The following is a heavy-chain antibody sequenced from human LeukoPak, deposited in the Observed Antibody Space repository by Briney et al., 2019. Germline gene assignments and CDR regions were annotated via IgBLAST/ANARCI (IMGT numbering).Heavy chain of an antibody. CDR3: ARHHAYYYYHMDV. CDR2: IHYSGSS. J-gene: IGHJ6*03. CDR1: GDSISRSSYY. V-gene: IGHV4-39*01. Sequence: KPSETLSLTCTVSGDSISRSSYYWGWARQPPGKGLEWIGSIHYSGSSYYNPSLKSRVTISVDTSKNHFSLKLTSVTAADTALYYCARHHAYYYYHMDVWGKGTTITVSS.